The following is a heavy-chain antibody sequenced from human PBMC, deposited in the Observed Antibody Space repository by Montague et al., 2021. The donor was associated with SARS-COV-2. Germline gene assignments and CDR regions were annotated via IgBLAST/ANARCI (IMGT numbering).Heavy chain of an antibody. CDR3: AREKDTSGYILRY. CDR1: GFTVSSNY. J-gene: IGHJ4*02. CDR2: IYKDGRT. D-gene: IGHD3-9*01. Sequence: SLRLSCAASGFTVSSNYMTWVRQAPGRGLEWVSVIYKDGRTYYADSVKGRFTASRDNSKNTLYLQMHSLRAEDTAVYYCAREKDTSGYILRYWGQGALVTVSS. V-gene: IGHV3-53*01.